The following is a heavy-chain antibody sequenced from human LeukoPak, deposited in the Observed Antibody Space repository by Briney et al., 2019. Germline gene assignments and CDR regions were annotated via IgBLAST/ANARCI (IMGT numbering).Heavy chain of an antibody. CDR3: AKDSSGWYGPNWFDP. J-gene: IGHJ5*02. V-gene: IGHV3-23*01. CDR1: GFTFSSYG. CDR2: ISGSGGST. Sequence: GGSLRLSCAASGFTFSSYGMSWVRQAPGKGLEWVSAISGSGGSTYYADSVKGRFTTSRDNSKNTLYLQMNSLRAEDTAVYYCAKDSSGWYGPNWFDPWGQGTLVTVSS. D-gene: IGHD6-19*01.